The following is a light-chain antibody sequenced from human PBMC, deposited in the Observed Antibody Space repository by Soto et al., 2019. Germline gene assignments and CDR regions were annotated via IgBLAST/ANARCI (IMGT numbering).Light chain of an antibody. CDR2: NTN. J-gene: IGLJ1*01. CDR1: SSNIGSNT. Sequence: QSVLTQPPSVSGTPGQRVTVSCSGSSSNIGSNTVCWYQQLPGTAPKLLIYNTNQRPSRVPDRFSGSKPGTSASLAIRGLQSEDEAEYYCAAWDDSLIGFYVFGAGTRSPS. CDR3: AAWDDSLIGFYV. V-gene: IGLV1-44*01.